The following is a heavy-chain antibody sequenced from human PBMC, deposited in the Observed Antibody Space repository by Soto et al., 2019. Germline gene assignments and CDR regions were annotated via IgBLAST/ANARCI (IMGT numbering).Heavy chain of an antibody. D-gene: IGHD3-3*01. CDR2: IWYDGSNK. CDR1: GFTFSSYG. V-gene: IGHV3-33*01. Sequence: PGGSLRLSCAAGGFTFSSYGMHWVRQAPGKGLEWVAVIWYDGSNKYYADSVKGRFTIYRDNSKNTLYLQMNSPRAEDTAVYYCARDHPHYAFWSGYPFDYWGQGTLVTVSS. CDR3: ARDHPHYAFWSGYPFDY. J-gene: IGHJ4*02.